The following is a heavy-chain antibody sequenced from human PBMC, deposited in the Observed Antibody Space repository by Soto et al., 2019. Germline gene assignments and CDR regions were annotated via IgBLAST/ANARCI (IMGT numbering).Heavy chain of an antibody. J-gene: IGHJ6*02. V-gene: IGHV3-30*18. Sequence: QVQLVESGGGVVQPGRSLRLYCAASGFTFSSYGMHWVRQAPGKGLEWVALISYDGSHKYYADSVKGRFTTSRDNSENTRYLQMNSLRAEDTAVYYCAKDRAGYSRGMDVWGRGSTVTVSS. D-gene: IGHD1-26*01. CDR3: AKDRAGYSRGMDV. CDR1: GFTFSSYG. CDR2: ISYDGSHK.